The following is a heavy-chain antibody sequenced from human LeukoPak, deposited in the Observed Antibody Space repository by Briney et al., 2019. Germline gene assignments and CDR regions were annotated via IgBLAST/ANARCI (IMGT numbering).Heavy chain of an antibody. J-gene: IGHJ4*02. CDR1: GFTFSSYE. CDR3: ARAGLLWFGELFPYFDY. D-gene: IGHD3-10*01. CDR2: ISSSGSTI. Sequence: GGSLRLSCAASGFTFSSYEMYWVRQAPGKGLEGVSYISSSGSTIYYADSVKGRFTISRDNAKNSLYLHMNSLRAEDTAVYYCARAGLLWFGELFPYFDYWGQGTLVTVSS. V-gene: IGHV3-48*03.